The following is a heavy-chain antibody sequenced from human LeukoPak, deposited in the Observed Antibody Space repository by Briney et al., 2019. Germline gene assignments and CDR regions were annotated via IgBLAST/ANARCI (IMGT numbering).Heavy chain of an antibody. Sequence: PGGSLRLSCRVSGFRFGAYAMTWVRQPPGKGLEWVSTISGSGSNTYYADSVKGRFTISRDNSETTLYLQMNSLRVDDTAEYYCAKHPTMVRGVDDGLDLWGQGIMVTVSS. CDR3: AKHPTMVRGVDDGLDL. D-gene: IGHD3-10*01. CDR1: GFRFGAYA. CDR2: ISGSGSNT. V-gene: IGHV3-23*01. J-gene: IGHJ3*01.